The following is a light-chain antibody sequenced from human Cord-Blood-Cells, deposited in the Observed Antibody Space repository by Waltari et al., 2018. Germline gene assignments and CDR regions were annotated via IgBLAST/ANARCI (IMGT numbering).Light chain of an antibody. Sequence: DIQMTQSPSSLSASVGDRVTITCQASQSISSYLNCYQQKPGKAPKLLIYAASSLQSGVPSMFSGSGSGTDFTLTISSLQPEDFATYYCQQSYSTTFGQGTKVEIK. CDR1: QSISSY. CDR3: QQSYSTT. CDR2: AAS. J-gene: IGKJ1*01. V-gene: IGKV1-39*01.